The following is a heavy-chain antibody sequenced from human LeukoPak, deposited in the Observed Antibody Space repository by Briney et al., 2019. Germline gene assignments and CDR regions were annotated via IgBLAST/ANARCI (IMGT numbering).Heavy chain of an antibody. CDR1: GGSISSYY. J-gene: IGHJ4*02. D-gene: IGHD6-19*01. Sequence: SETLSLTCTVSGGSISSYYWSWIRQPPGKGLEWIGYIYYSGSTNYNPSLKSRVTISVDTSKNQFSRKLSSVTAADTAVYYCARSIAVAAEFDYWGQGTLVTVSS. CDR3: ARSIAVAAEFDY. CDR2: IYYSGST. V-gene: IGHV4-59*01.